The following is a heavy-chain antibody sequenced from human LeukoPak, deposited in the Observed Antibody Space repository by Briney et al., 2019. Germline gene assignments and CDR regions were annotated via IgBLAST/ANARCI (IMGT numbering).Heavy chain of an antibody. J-gene: IGHJ4*02. D-gene: IGHD5-18*01. CDR3: AGALGIGSYGC. V-gene: IGHV3-20*01. CDR1: GFTFDDYG. Sequence: GGSLRLSCAASGFTFDDYGMSWVRQAPGKGLEWVSGINWNGGSTGYADSVKGRFTISRDNAKNSLYLQMNSLRAEDTALYHCAGALGIGSYGCWGQGTLVTVSS. CDR2: INWNGGST.